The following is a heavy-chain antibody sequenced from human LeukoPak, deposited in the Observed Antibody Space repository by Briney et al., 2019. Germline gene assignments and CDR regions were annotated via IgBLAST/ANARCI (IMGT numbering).Heavy chain of an antibody. J-gene: IGHJ4*02. CDR3: ARQWTTVTTAFGY. V-gene: IGHV5-51*01. CDR1: GYSFTSYW. D-gene: IGHD4-17*01. CDR2: IYPGDSDT. Sequence: GESLKISCKGSGYSFTSYWICWVRQMPGKGLEWMGIIYPGDSDTRYSPSFQGQVTISADKSISTAYLQWSSLKASDTAMYYCARQWTTVTTAFGYWGQGTLGTVSS.